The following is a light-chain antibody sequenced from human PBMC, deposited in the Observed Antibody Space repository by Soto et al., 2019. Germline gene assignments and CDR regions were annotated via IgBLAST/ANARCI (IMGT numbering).Light chain of an antibody. J-gene: IGLJ1*01. Sequence: HSALTQPASVSGSPGQSITISCTGTSSHDGGYNYVSWYQQHPGKAPKLMIYDVSNRPSGVSNRFSGSKSGNTASLTISGLQAEDEADYYSSSYTSSSTPNVFVTGTKLTVL. V-gene: IGLV2-14*01. CDR1: SSHDGGYNY. CDR3: SSYTSSSTPNV. CDR2: DVS.